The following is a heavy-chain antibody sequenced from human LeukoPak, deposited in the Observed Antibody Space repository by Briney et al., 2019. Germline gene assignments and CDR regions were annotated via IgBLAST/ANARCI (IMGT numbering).Heavy chain of an antibody. J-gene: IGHJ4*02. Sequence: ASVKVSCKASGYTFTGYYMHWVRQAPGQGLEWMGWINPNSGGTNYAQKFQGRVTMTRDTSISTAYMELSRLRSDDTAVYYCARVVRGQLVLQGFDYWGQGTLVTVSS. CDR3: ARVVRGQLVLQGFDY. V-gene: IGHV1-2*02. CDR2: INPNSGGT. D-gene: IGHD6-6*01. CDR1: GYTFTGYY.